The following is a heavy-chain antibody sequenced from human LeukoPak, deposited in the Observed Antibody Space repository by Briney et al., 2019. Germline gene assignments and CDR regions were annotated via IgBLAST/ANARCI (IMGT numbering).Heavy chain of an antibody. CDR1: GFTVSSNY. J-gene: IGHJ6*03. CDR3: ARRADINYYYMDV. CDR2: IYSGGTT. Sequence: GGSLRLSCAASGFTVSSNYMSWVRQAPGKGLEWVSVIYSGGTTHYADSVKGRFTISRDNSKNTLYLQMNSLRAEDTAVYYCARRADINYYYMDVWGRGTTVTVS. V-gene: IGHV3-66*02.